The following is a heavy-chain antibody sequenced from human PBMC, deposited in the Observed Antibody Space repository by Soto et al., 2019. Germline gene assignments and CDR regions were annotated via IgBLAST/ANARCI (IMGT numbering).Heavy chain of an antibody. J-gene: IGHJ5*02. CDR3: AKGSWVHHGSEGGNWLDP. CDR2: ISHSGSST. Sequence: EVQFLESGGGLVQPGGSLSLSCAASGVTFSNYAMNWVRQPPGTGLEWVSGISHSGSSTYYADSVKGRFTISRDNSKNTLFLQMNSLTAEYTAVYYWAKGSWVHHGSEGGNWLDPWGQGTLVTVSS. V-gene: IGHV3-23*01. D-gene: IGHD3-10*01. CDR1: GVTFSNYA.